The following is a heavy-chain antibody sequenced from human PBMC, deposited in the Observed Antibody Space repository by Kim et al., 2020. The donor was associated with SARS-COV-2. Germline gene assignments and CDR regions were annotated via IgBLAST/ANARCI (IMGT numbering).Heavy chain of an antibody. J-gene: IGHJ4*02. D-gene: IGHD5-18*01. V-gene: IGHV3-64D*09. CDR2: ST. CDR3: VKVKLWLKS. Sequence: STYYADSVKGRFTISRDNSKNTLYLQMSSLRAEDTAVYYCVKVKLWLKSWGQGTLVTVSS.